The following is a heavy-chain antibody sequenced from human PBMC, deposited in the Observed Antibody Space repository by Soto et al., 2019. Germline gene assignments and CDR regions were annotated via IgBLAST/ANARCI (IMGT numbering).Heavy chain of an antibody. Sequence: LRLSCAASGFTFSSYAMSWVRQPPGKGLEWVSTISDSGNTTYSADSVKGRFTISRDNSKNTLYLQMHSLRAEDTAVYYCARDRYGDTLWGQDDFDYCGQGTLVTVSS. CDR2: ISDSGNTT. CDR3: ARDRYGDTLWGQDDFDY. D-gene: IGHD4-17*01. CDR1: GFTFSSYA. J-gene: IGHJ4*02. V-gene: IGHV3-23*01.